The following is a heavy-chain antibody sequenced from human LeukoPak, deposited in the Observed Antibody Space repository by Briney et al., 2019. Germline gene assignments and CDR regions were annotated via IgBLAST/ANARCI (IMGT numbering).Heavy chain of an antibody. J-gene: IGHJ4*02. D-gene: IGHD4-17*01. Sequence: QPGRSLRLSCAASGFTFSSYSMNWVRQAPGKGLEWVSYISSSRSTIYYADSVKGRFTISRDNAKNSLYLQMNSLRAEDTAVYYCARDGAYGEPIQVDYWGQGTLVTVSS. CDR1: GFTFSSYS. CDR2: ISSSRSTI. CDR3: ARDGAYGEPIQVDY. V-gene: IGHV3-48*04.